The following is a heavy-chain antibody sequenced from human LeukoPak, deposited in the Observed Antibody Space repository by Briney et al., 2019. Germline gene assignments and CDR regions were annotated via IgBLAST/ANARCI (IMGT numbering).Heavy chain of an antibody. D-gene: IGHD3-10*02. J-gene: IGHJ4*02. CDR3: TRSVFPYYFDC. CDR2: TNNDGSST. CDR1: GFTFSNYW. Sequence: QPGGSLRLSCVASGFTFSNYWIHWFRQAPGKGLVWVSRTNNDGSSTTYADFVKGRFTSSRDNAKNTLYLQMDSLRAEDTAVYYCTRSVFPYYFDCWGQGTLVTVSS. V-gene: IGHV3-74*01.